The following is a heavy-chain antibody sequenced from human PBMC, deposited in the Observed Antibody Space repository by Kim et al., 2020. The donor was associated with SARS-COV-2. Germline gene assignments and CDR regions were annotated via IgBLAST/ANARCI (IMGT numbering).Heavy chain of an antibody. V-gene: IGHV3-30*18. D-gene: IGHD5-18*01. J-gene: IGHJ2*01. CDR2: ISYDGSNK. Sequence: GGSLRLSCAASGFTFSSYGMHWVRQAPGKGLEWVAVISYDGSNKYYADSVKGRFTISRDNSKNTLYLQMNSLRAEDTAVYYCAKSPNGAGYGLIWYFDLWGRGTLVTVSS. CDR3: AKSPNGAGYGLIWYFDL. CDR1: GFTFSSYG.